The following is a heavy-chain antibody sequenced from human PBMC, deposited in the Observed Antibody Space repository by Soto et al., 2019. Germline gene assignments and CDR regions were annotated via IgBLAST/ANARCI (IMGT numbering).Heavy chain of an antibody. CDR1: GGTFSSYA. D-gene: IGHD3-22*01. CDR3: ARVNIINTIVMVLDS. V-gene: IGHV1-69*06. CDR2: IIPIFGTA. Sequence: SVKVSCKASGGTFSSYAISWVRQAPGQGLEWMGGIIPIFGTANYAQKFQGRVTITADKSTSTAYMELSSLRSEDTAVYYCARVNIINTIVMVLDSWGQGTLVTVSS. J-gene: IGHJ4*02.